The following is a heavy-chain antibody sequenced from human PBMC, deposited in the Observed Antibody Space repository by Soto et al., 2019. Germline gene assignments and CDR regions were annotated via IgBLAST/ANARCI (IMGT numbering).Heavy chain of an antibody. CDR2: SYYSGTT. Sequence: SETLSLTCTVSGASISVHSYYWTWIRQPPGKGLEWIGSSYYSGTTYFNPSLKSRATISVDTSKNQFSLRLTSVTAADTAIYYCTRRYNWNGNYFDTWGPGALVTVSS. V-gene: IGHV4-39*01. D-gene: IGHD1-20*01. CDR1: GASISVHSYY. J-gene: IGHJ5*02. CDR3: TRRYNWNGNYFDT.